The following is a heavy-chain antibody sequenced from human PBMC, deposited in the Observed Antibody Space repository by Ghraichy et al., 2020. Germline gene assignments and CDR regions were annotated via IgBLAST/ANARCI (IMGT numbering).Heavy chain of an antibody. D-gene: IGHD2-21*01. Sequence: GGSLRLSCATSGFTFNTHGIHWVRQAPGKGLEWVAIIWPDGSNTYYADSVKGRFTISRDNSKNSLYLQMNSLRDEDTAVYYCAKASRVVRFYYYDGMDVWGQGTTVTVSS. J-gene: IGHJ6*02. CDR1: GFTFNTHG. V-gene: IGHV3-33*06. CDR2: IWPDGSNT. CDR3: AKASRVVRFYYYDGMDV.